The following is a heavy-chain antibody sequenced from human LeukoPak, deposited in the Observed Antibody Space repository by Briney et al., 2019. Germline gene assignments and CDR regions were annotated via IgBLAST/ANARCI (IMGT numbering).Heavy chain of an antibody. D-gene: IGHD3-10*01. CDR3: TTDTPIDPGIY. V-gene: IGHV3-72*01. Sequence: GGSLRLSCAASGFIFSDHYMDWVRQAPGKGLEWVARSRNNRHSFSTEYAASVRGRSSISRDDSKTSLYLQMNSLKTEDTAVYYCTTDTPIDPGIYWGQGILVTVSS. J-gene: IGHJ4*02. CDR1: GFIFSDHY. CDR2: SRNNRHSFST.